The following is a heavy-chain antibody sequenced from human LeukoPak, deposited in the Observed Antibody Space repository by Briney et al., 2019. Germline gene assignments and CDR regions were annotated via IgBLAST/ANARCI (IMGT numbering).Heavy chain of an antibody. D-gene: IGHD3-10*01. V-gene: IGHV1-2*02. J-gene: IGHJ6*03. CDR3: ARVITMVRGDYYYYMDV. Sequence: GASVKVSCKASGYTFTGYYMHWVRQAPGQGLEWIGWINTISGGTNYAQKFQGRVTMTRDTSISTAYMELSRLTSDDTAVYYCARVITMVRGDYYYYMDVWGKGTTVTISS. CDR2: INTISGGT. CDR1: GYTFTGYY.